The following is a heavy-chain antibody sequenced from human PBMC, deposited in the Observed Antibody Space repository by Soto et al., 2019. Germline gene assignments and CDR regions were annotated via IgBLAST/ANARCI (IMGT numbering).Heavy chain of an antibody. CDR2: VNPNNGDT. CDR1: GYTFSNYD. D-gene: IGHD3-10*01. V-gene: IGHV1-8*01. Sequence: QVQLVQSGAELEKPGASVKVSCKASGYTFSNYDMYWVRQATGQGPEWIGWVNPNNGDTGYAQKFQGRVTLTTDISTTTAYMELTSLRSEDTAIYYCAKVSRKGSAIDFDYWGQGTLITVSS. J-gene: IGHJ4*02. CDR3: AKVSRKGSAIDFDY.